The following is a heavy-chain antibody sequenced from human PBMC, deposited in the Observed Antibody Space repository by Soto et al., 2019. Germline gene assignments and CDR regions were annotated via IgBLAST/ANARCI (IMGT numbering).Heavy chain of an antibody. V-gene: IGHV3-15*01. Sequence: EVQQVESGGGLVEPGGSLRLSCAASGFTFSNAWMNWVRQAPGKGLEWVARIKSKAAGGTTDYAAPVKGRFTISRDDSTNTLYLQMNSLKTEDTALYYCITDLTGGHSDYFDYWGQGTLVTVSS. CDR2: IKSKAAGGTT. CDR1: GFTFSNAW. D-gene: IGHD5-12*01. J-gene: IGHJ4*02. CDR3: ITDLTGGHSDYFDY.